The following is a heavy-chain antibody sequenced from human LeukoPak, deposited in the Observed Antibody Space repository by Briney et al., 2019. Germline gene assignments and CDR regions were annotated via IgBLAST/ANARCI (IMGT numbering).Heavy chain of an antibody. D-gene: IGHD1-14*01. V-gene: IGHV3-7*01. CDR1: GFTFTSYS. J-gene: IGHJ6*03. CDR3: ARGVYRNIEYYYYMDV. CDR2: INQDGSEK. Sequence: GGSLRLSCAASGFTFTSYSMTWVRQAPGQGLDWVASINQDGSEKYYVDSVQGRFTISRDKAKNSAYLQLSSLRAEDTAVYYCARGVYRNIEYYYYMDVSGKGTTVTVSS.